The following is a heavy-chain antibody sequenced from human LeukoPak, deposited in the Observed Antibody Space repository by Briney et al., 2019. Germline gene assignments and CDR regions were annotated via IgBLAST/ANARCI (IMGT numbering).Heavy chain of an antibody. CDR3: ARDRTYGD. D-gene: IGHD4-17*01. CDR1: GFTLSTYS. J-gene: IGHJ4*02. V-gene: IGHV3-21*05. CDR2: ISSTSTI. Sequence: GGSLRLSCAASGFTLSTYSMNWVRQAPGKGLEWVSYISSTSTIYADSVKGRFTISRDNAKNSLYLQMNSLRAEDTAVYYCARDRTYGDWGQGTLVTVSS.